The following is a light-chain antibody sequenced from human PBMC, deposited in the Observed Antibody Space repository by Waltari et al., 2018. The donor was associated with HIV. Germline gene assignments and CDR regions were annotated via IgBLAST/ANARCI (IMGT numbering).Light chain of an antibody. V-gene: IGLV2-23*02. CDR3: SSYAGSSTWV. Sequence: QSALTQPASVSGSPGQSITISCTGTSSDVGSYNLVSWYQQHTGKAPKSMIYEISKRPSGVSNRFAGSKAGNAASLTITGLQAEDEADYYCSSYAGSSTWVFGGGTKLTVL. J-gene: IGLJ3*02. CDR1: SSDVGSYNL. CDR2: EIS.